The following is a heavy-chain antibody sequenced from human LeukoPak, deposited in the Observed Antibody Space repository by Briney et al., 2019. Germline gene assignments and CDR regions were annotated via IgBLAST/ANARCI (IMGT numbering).Heavy chain of an antibody. CDR1: GFTSSSYW. D-gene: IGHD6-13*01. CDR3: AREDAIAAAGTRLSGFGYYYYMDV. J-gene: IGHJ6*03. V-gene: IGHV3-7*01. Sequence: GGSLRLSCAASGFTSSSYWMSWVRQAPGKGLEWVANIKQDGSEKYYVDSVKGRFTISRDNAKNSLYLQMNSLRAEDAAVYYCAREDAIAAAGTRLSGFGYYYYMDVWGKGTTVTVSS. CDR2: IKQDGSEK.